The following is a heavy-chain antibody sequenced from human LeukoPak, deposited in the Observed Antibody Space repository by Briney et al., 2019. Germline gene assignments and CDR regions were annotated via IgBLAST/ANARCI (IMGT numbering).Heavy chain of an antibody. CDR2: IYYSGST. J-gene: IGHJ4*02. CDR3: ARSADGLPGYSLMVFDY. D-gene: IGHD6-13*01. Sequence: PSETLSLTCTVSGGSISSSSYYWGWIRQPPGKGLEWIGSIYYSGSTYYNPSLKSRVTISVDTSKNQFSLKLSSVTAADTAVYYCARSADGLPGYSLMVFDYWGQGTLVTVSS. V-gene: IGHV4-39*01. CDR1: GGSISSSSYY.